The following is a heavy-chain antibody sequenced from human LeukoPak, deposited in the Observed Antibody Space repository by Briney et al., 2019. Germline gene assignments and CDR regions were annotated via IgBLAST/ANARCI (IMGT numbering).Heavy chain of an antibody. V-gene: IGHV3-48*01. CDR1: GFTFSGYG. CDR3: ARWDGYGDY. D-gene: IGHD5-24*01. J-gene: IGHJ4*02. CDR2: ISSRSSTI. Sequence: GGTLRLSCAASGFTFSGYGMSWVRQAPGKGLEWVSYISSRSSTIYYADSVKGRFTISRDNSKNTLYLQMNSLRAEDTAVYYCARWDGYGDYWGQGTLVTVSS.